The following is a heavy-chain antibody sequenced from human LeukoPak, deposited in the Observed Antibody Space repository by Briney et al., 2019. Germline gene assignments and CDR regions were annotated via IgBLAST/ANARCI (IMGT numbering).Heavy chain of an antibody. CDR3: ARGLFIGSSPPYFDY. V-gene: IGHV4-61*02. CDR2: IYTSGST. J-gene: IGHJ4*02. CDR1: GGSISSGSYY. Sequence: SETLSLTCTVSGGSISSGSYYWSWIRQPAGKGLEWIGRIYTSGSTNYNPSLKSRVTISVDTSKNQFSLKLSSVTAADTAVYYCARGLFIGSSPPYFDYWGQGTLVTVSS. D-gene: IGHD6-6*01.